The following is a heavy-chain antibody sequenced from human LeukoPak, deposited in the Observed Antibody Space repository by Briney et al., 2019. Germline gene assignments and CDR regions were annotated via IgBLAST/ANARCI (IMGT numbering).Heavy chain of an antibody. J-gene: IGHJ4*02. Sequence: PSETLSLTCTVSGGSISSYYWSWIRQPPGKGLEWIGYIYYSGSTNYNPSLKSRVTISVDTSKNQFSLKLSSVTAADTAVYYCARGVKDCTNGVCIPFFDYWGQGTLVTVSS. CDR2: IYYSGST. CDR1: GGSISSYY. D-gene: IGHD2-8*01. CDR3: ARGVKDCTNGVCIPFFDY. V-gene: IGHV4-59*01.